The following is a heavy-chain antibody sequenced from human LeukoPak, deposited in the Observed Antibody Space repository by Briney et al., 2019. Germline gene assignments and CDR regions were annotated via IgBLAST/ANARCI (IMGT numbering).Heavy chain of an antibody. CDR2: IRSKTNNYAT. Sequence: GGSLRLSCAASGFTFAASPMHWVRQAPGKGLEWIGRIRSKTNNYATAYSESVKGRFIISRDDSKYTAYLEMNSLKIEDTAVYYCTSRSMIPRWFDPWGQGSLVVVSS. J-gene: IGHJ5*02. CDR3: TSRSMIPRWFDP. V-gene: IGHV3-73*01. D-gene: IGHD5/OR15-5a*01. CDR1: GFTFAASP.